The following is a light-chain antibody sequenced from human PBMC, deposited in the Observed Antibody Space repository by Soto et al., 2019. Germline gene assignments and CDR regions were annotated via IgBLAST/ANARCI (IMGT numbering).Light chain of an antibody. Sequence: AIRMTQSPSSLSASTGDTVTISCRASEDVSNYLAWYQQKPGKAPKLLIYAASSLQSGVPSRFSGSGSGTEFTLTIRSLQSEDFATYSCHHCYSYPPFTFGPGTKLDLE. CDR2: AAS. CDR1: EDVSNY. V-gene: IGKV1-8*01. J-gene: IGKJ3*01. CDR3: HHCYSYPPFT.